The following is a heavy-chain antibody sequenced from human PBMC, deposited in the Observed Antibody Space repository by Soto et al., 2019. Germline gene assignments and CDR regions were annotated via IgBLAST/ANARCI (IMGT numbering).Heavy chain of an antibody. V-gene: IGHV3-21*01. D-gene: IGHD6-13*01. J-gene: IGHJ5*02. CDR3: PRDASRDSSARGWFDP. CDR1: GFTFRSFT. CDR2: ISSNSAYI. Sequence: GGSLRLSCAASGFTFRSFTTNWGRQAPGKGLEWVSTISSNSAYIYYTDALRGRFTISRDNAKNSLHLQMNSLRAEDTAVYYCPRDASRDSSARGWFDPWGPGTLVTVSS.